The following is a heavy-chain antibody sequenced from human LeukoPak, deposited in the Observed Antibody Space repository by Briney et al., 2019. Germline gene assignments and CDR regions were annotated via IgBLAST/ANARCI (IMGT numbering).Heavy chain of an antibody. CDR3: ARDLRCSSTSCYQGRGGWFDP. CDR1: GGSISSSSYY. V-gene: IGHV4-39*07. Sequence: SETLSLTCTVSGGSISSSSYYWGWIRQPPGKGLEWIGSIYYSGSTYYNPSLKSRVTISVDTSKNQFSLKLSSVTAADTAVYYCARDLRCSSTSCYQGRGGWFDPWGQGTLVTVSS. D-gene: IGHD2-2*01. CDR2: IYYSGST. J-gene: IGHJ5*02.